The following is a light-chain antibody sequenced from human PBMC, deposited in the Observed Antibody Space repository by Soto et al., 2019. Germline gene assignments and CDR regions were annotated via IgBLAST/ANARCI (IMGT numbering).Light chain of an antibody. CDR2: KAS. V-gene: IGKV1-5*03. Sequence: DIQMTQSPSTLSASVGDRVTIACRASKSISSWLAWYQQNPGKAPKRLLYKASSLASGVTSRFSGSGSGTQFTLTIRSLQPDDIATYYCPQYNSYSTFGQGTKVESK. CDR1: KSISSW. CDR3: PQYNSYST. J-gene: IGKJ1*01.